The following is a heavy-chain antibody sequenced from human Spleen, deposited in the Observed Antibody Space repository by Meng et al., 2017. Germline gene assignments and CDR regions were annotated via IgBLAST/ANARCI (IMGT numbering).Heavy chain of an antibody. CDR1: GFIFSSYD. D-gene: IGHD2-15*01. J-gene: IGHJ4*02. V-gene: IGHV3-13*01. Sequence: GGPLRLSCAASGFIFSSYDMHWVRQATGKGLEWVSAIGTAGDTYYPGTVKGRFTISRENAKNSLYLQMNSLRAGDTAVYYCARASEDCSGGSCYFDYWGQGTLVTVSS. CDR2: IGTAGDT. CDR3: ARASEDCSGGSCYFDY.